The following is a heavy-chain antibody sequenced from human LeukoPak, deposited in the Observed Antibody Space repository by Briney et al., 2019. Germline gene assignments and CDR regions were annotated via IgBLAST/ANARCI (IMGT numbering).Heavy chain of an antibody. D-gene: IGHD1-26*01. Sequence: GGSLRLSCAASGFTFSSYAMSWVRQAPGKGLEWVSAIRGSGDRTHYADSVKGRFTISRDNAKNSLYLQMNSLRAEDTALYYCAKDFWENPTGFDYWGQGTLVTVSS. J-gene: IGHJ4*02. CDR2: IRGSGDRT. CDR3: AKDFWENPTGFDY. CDR1: GFTFSSYA. V-gene: IGHV3-23*01.